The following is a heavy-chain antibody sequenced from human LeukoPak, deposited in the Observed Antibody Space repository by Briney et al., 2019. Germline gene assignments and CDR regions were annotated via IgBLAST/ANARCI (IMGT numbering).Heavy chain of an antibody. V-gene: IGHV3-21*01. CDR1: GFTFSSYS. CDR3: ARGQPDLDY. Sequence: GGSLRLSCTASGFTFSSYSMNWVRQAPGKGLEWVSSISTSSSYIYYADSVKGRFTIFRDNARNSLYLQMNTLRAEDTAVYYCARGQPDLDYWGQGTLVTVSS. CDR2: ISTSSSYI. J-gene: IGHJ4*02. D-gene: IGHD2-2*01.